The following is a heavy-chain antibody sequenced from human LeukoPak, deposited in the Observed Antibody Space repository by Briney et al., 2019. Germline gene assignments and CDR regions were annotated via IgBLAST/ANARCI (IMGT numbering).Heavy chain of an antibody. Sequence: GGSLRLSCAGSGFNFSSYSMSWVRQAPWKGLEFVSSISSSSSFIYYADSVKGRFTISRDNARKSLYLQMNSLRAEDTAVYYCAREGAGGNLAFDCWGQGTLVTVSS. J-gene: IGHJ4*02. D-gene: IGHD3-16*01. V-gene: IGHV3-21*01. CDR1: GFNFSSYS. CDR3: AREGAGGNLAFDC. CDR2: ISSSSSFI.